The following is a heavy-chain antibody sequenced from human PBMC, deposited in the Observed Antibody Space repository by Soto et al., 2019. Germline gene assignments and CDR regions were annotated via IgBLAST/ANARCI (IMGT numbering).Heavy chain of an antibody. CDR2: IYTSGST. D-gene: IGHD1-26*01. CDR1: GGTISSYY. V-gene: IGHV4-4*07. Sequence: SETLPLTCTVSGGTISSYYWSWLRQPAGKGLEWIGRIYTSGSTNYNPSLKSRVTMSVDTSKNKFSLKLSSVTAADTAVDYCARGPLVGATFFDYWGQGTL. CDR3: ARGPLVGATFFDY. J-gene: IGHJ4*02.